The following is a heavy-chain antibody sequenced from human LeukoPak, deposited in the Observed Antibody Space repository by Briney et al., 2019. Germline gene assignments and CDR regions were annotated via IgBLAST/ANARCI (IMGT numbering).Heavy chain of an antibody. Sequence: SGTLSLTCAVSGGSISSSNWWSWVRQPPGKGLEWIGEIYHSGSTNYNPSLKSRVTISVDKSKNQFSLKLSSVTAADTAVYYCARDLGYYGSGSYSFHYYMDVWGKGTTVTVSS. D-gene: IGHD3-10*01. J-gene: IGHJ6*03. CDR1: GGSISSSNW. CDR3: ARDLGYYGSGSYSFHYYMDV. CDR2: IYHSGST. V-gene: IGHV4-4*02.